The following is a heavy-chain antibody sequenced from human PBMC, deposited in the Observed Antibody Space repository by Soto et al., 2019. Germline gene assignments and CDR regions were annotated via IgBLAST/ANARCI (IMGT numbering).Heavy chain of an antibody. CDR1: GFAFSDAS. CDR2: IKTKSSGGTT. J-gene: IGHJ4*02. D-gene: IGHD3-3*01. V-gene: IGHV3-15*01. CDR3: LPLESGHYGYDF. Sequence: DVQLVESGGDLVKPGGSLRLSCAASGFAFSDASMSWVRQAPGKGLEWVGRIKTKSSGGTTDYAAPVKGRFTISRDDSHNTVYLQMDTLKAEDPAVYSCLPLESGHYGYDFWGQGTLVTVSS.